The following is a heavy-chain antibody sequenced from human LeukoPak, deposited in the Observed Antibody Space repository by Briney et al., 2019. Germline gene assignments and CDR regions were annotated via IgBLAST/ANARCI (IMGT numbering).Heavy chain of an antibody. CDR2: INPSGGST. CDR3: ARDLGGQTYCSSTSCHKGTVHNWFDP. Sequence: ASVKVSCKASGYTFTSYYMHWVRQAPGQGLEWMGIINPSGGSTSYAQKFQGRVTMTRDMSTSTVYMELSSLRSEDTAVYYCARDLGGQTYCSSTSCHKGTVHNWFDPWGQGTLVTVSS. D-gene: IGHD2-2*02. CDR1: GYTFTSYY. J-gene: IGHJ5*02. V-gene: IGHV1-46*01.